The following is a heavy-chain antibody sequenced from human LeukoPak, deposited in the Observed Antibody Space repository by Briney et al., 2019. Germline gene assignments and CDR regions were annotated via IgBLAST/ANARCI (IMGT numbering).Heavy chain of an antibody. J-gene: IGHJ4*02. CDR2: ISSSSSTI. CDR1: GFTFSSYS. D-gene: IGHD5-18*01. V-gene: IGHV3-48*01. CDR3: ARDRVDTAMVLFATQGKTAFEY. Sequence: PGGSLRLSCAASGFTFSSYSMNWVRQAPGKGLEWVSYISSSSSTIYYADSVKGRFTISRDNAKNSLYLQMNSLRAEDTAVYYCARDRVDTAMVLFATQGKTAFEYWGQGTLVTVSS.